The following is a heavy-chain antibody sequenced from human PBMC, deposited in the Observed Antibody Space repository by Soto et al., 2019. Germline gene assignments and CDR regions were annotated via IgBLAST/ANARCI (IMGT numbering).Heavy chain of an antibody. J-gene: IGHJ4*02. CDR1: GFTFTSSA. V-gene: IGHV1-58*01. Sequence: GASVKVSCKASGFTFTSSAVQWVRQARGQRLEWIGWIVVGSGNINYAQKFQERVTITRDMSTSTAYMELSSLRSEDTAVYYCAADPQFSGWYDYCGYWGQGTLVTVSS. CDR2: IVVGSGNI. D-gene: IGHD6-19*01. CDR3: AADPQFSGWYDYCGY.